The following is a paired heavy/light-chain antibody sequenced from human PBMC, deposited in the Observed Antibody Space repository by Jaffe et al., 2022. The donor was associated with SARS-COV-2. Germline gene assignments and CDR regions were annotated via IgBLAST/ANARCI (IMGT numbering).Light chain of an antibody. Sequence: DIVMTQSPLSLPVTPGEPASISCRSSQSLLHSNGYNYLDWYLQKPGQSPQLLIYLGSNRASGVPDRFSGSGSGTDFTLKISRVEAEDVGVYYCMQALQTPHTFGGGTKVEIK. J-gene: IGKJ4*01. V-gene: IGKV2-28*01. CDR1: QSLLHSNGYNY. CDR2: LGS. CDR3: MQALQTPHT.
Heavy chain of an antibody. V-gene: IGHV1-2*06. CDR3: ASLESAPGYCTNGVCFHNY. CDR1: GYTFTGYY. D-gene: IGHD2-8*01. J-gene: IGHJ4*02. CDR2: INPNSGGT. Sequence: QVQLVQSGAEVKKPGASVKVSCKASGYTFTGYYMHWVRQAPGQGLEWMGRINPNSGGTNYAQKFQGRVTMTRDTSISTAYMELSRLRSDDTAVYYCASLESAPGYCTNGVCFHNYWGQGTLVTVSS.